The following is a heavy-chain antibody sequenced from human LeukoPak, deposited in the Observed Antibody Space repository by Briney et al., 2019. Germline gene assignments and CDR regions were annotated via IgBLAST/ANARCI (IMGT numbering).Heavy chain of an antibody. CDR1: GGSISSSSYY. D-gene: IGHD5-18*01. V-gene: IGHV4-39*01. CDR3: ARQARGYSYGLAGIYYYYMDV. Sequence: SETLSLTCTVSGGSISSSSYYWGWIRQPPGKGLEWIGSIYYSGSTYYNPSLKSRVTISVDTSKNQFSLKLSSVTAADTAVYYCARQARGYSYGLAGIYYYYMDVWGKGTTVTVSS. CDR2: IYYSGST. J-gene: IGHJ6*03.